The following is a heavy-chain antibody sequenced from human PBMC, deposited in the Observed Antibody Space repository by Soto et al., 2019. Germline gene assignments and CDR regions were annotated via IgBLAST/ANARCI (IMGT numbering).Heavy chain of an antibody. Sequence: PSETLSLTCAVYGGSFSGYYWSWIRQPPGKGLEWIGEINHSGSTNYNPSLKSRVTISVDTSKNQFSLKLSSVTAADTAVYYCARGSITTFGVVFDYWGQGTLVTVSS. CDR2: INHSGST. D-gene: IGHD3-3*01. CDR3: ARGSITTFGVVFDY. V-gene: IGHV4-34*01. J-gene: IGHJ4*02. CDR1: GGSFSGYY.